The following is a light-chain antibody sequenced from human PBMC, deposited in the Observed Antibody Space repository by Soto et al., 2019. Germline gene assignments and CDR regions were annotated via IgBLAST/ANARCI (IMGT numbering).Light chain of an antibody. CDR3: HQRNK. Sequence: EIVMTQSPATLSVSPGGRATLSCRASQFLSSYLAWYQQIPGQPPRLLIYDTSNRVTGIPARFSGSRSGTDFTLTISSLEPEDFAVYFCHQRNKFGQGTRLEIK. V-gene: IGKV3-11*01. CDR1: QFLSSY. J-gene: IGKJ5*01. CDR2: DTS.